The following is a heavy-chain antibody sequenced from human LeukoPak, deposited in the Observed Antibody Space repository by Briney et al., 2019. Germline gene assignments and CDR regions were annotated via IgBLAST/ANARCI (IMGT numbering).Heavy chain of an antibody. D-gene: IGHD3-3*01. CDR1: GGSISSYY. V-gene: IGHV4-34*01. CDR2: INHSGST. J-gene: IGHJ6*02. CDR3: ARARILRFLEWSYYYYGMDV. Sequence: PSETLSLTCTVSGGSISSYYWSWIRQPPGKGLEWIGEINHSGSTNYNPSLKSRVTISVDTSKNQFSLKLSSVTAADTAVYYCARARILRFLEWSYYYYGMDVWGQGTTVTVSS.